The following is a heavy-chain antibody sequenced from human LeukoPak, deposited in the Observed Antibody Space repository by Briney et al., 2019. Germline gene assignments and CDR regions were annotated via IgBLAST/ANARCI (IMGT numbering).Heavy chain of an antibody. CDR3: ARGAATFWFLA. Sequence: SETLSLTCAVYGGSFSGYYRSWIRQPPGKGLEWIGEINHSGSTNYNPSLKSRVTISVDTSKNQFSLKLSSVTAADTAVYYCARGAATFWFLAWGQGTLVTVSS. D-gene: IGHD3-3*01. CDR2: INHSGST. CDR1: GGSFSGYY. V-gene: IGHV4-34*01. J-gene: IGHJ5*02.